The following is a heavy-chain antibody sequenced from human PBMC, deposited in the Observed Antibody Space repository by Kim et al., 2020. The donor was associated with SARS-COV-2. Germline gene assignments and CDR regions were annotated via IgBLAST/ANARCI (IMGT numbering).Heavy chain of an antibody. Sequence: PSHKSRVTISVDTSKNQFSLKLSSVTAADTAVYYCARGEWYYDSSGYYLDWGQGTLVTVSS. CDR3: ARGEWYYDSSGYYLD. J-gene: IGHJ4*02. V-gene: IGHV4-34*01. D-gene: IGHD3-22*01.